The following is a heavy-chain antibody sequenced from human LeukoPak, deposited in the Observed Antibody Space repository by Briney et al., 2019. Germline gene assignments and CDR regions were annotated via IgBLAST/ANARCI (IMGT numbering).Heavy chain of an antibody. V-gene: IGHV3-23*01. CDR3: AKDQPQYCSGGSCYSGYGMDV. Sequence: PGGSLRLSCAASGFTFSSYAMSWVRQAPGKGLEWVSAISGSGGSTYYADSVKGRFTISRDNSKDTLYLQMNSLRAEDTAVYYCAKDQPQYCSGGSCYSGYGMDVWGQGTTVTVSS. CDR1: GFTFSSYA. D-gene: IGHD2-15*01. J-gene: IGHJ6*02. CDR2: ISGSGGST.